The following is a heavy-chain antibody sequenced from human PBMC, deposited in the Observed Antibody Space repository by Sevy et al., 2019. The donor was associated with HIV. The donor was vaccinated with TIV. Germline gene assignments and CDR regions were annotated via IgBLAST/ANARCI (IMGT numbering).Heavy chain of an antibody. CDR1: GFTFSSYA. J-gene: IGHJ4*02. Sequence: GGCLRLSCAASGFTFSSYAMHWVRQAPGKGLEWVAVISYDGSNKYYADSVKGRFTISRDNSKNTLYLQMNSLRAEDTTVYYCARGGTTTMVRGVIFDYWGQGTLVTVSS. D-gene: IGHD3-10*01. CDR3: ARGGTTTMVRGVIFDY. V-gene: IGHV3-30-3*01. CDR2: ISYDGSNK.